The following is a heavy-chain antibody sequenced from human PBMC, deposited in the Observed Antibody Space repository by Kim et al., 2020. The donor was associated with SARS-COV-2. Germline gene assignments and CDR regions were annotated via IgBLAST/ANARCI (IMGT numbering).Heavy chain of an antibody. CDR3: TRDAGSYEGYFDY. D-gene: IGHD3-10*01. CDR2: INSDGSNT. J-gene: IGHJ4*02. CDR1: GFLFTSYR. Sequence: GRSLRLSCEASGFLFTSYRIHWVRQAAGKGLVWVSRINSDGSNTIYADSVKGRFTISRDNVTSTVYLQMNSLRAEDTAVYYCTRDAGSYEGYFDYWGQGT. V-gene: IGHV3-74*01.